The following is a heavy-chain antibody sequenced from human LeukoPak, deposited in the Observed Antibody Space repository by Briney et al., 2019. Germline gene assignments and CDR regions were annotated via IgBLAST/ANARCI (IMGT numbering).Heavy chain of an antibody. CDR2: ISSSSSYI. CDR3: ARLAATLDY. Sequence: GGPLRLSCAVSGFTFSSYSMNWVRQAPGKGLEWVSSISSSSSYIYYADSVKGRFTISRDNAKTSLYLQMNSLRAEDTAVYYCARLAATLDYWGQGTLVTVSS. D-gene: IGHD6-13*01. V-gene: IGHV3-21*04. J-gene: IGHJ4*02. CDR1: GFTFSSYS.